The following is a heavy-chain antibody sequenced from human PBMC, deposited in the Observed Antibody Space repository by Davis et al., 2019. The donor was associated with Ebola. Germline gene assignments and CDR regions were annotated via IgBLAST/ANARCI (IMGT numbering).Heavy chain of an antibody. V-gene: IGHV4-34*01. CDR2: INHSGST. CDR1: GGSFSGYY. CDR3: AILLGRYYYYGMDV. J-gene: IGHJ6*04. D-gene: IGHD2/OR15-2a*01. Sequence: MPSETLSLTCAVYGGSFSGYYWSWIRQPPGKELEWIGEINHSGSTNYNPSLKSRVTISVDTSKNQFSLKLSSVTAADTAVYYCAILLGRYYYYGMDVWGKGTTVTVSS.